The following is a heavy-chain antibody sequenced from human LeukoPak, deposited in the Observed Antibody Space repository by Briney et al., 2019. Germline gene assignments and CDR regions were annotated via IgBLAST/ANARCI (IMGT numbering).Heavy chain of an antibody. CDR2: IYHSGST. CDR1: GGSISSGGYY. CDR3: AKGGGNDAFDI. V-gene: IGHV4-30-2*01. D-gene: IGHD3-16*01. J-gene: IGHJ3*02. Sequence: SETLSLTCTVSGGSISSGGYYWSWIRQPPGKGLEWIGYIYHSGSTYYNPSLKSRVTISVDRSKNQFSLKLTSVTAADTAVYYCAKGGGNDAFDIWGQGTMVTVSS.